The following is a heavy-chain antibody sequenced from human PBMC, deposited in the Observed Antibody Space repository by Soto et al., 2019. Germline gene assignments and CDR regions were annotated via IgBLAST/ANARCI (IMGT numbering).Heavy chain of an antibody. CDR1: GDSVSSNSAA. J-gene: IGHJ5*02. CDR2: TYYRSKWYN. CDR3: ARDPVAYSSSWYVGWFDP. V-gene: IGHV6-1*01. Sequence: SQTLSLTCGISGDSVSSNSAAWHWIRQSPSRGLEWLGRTYYRSKWYNDYAVSVKSRITINPDTSKNQFSLQLNSVTPEDTAVYYCARDPVAYSSSWYVGWFDPWGQGTLVTVSS. D-gene: IGHD6-13*01.